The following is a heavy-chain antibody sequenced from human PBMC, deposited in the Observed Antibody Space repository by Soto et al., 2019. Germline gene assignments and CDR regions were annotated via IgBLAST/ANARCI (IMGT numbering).Heavy chain of an antibody. CDR2: ISKDGSDK. CDR3: ARDDGRLKGPLDI. CDR1: GFTFSRYG. J-gene: IGHJ3*02. Sequence: QVQLVESGGGVVQPGRSLRLSCAASGFTFSRYGIHWVRQAPGKGLEWVAVISKDGSDKYYADSVKGRFTMSRDNXKNTLYLQVSSLRVEDTAVYYCARDDGRLKGPLDIWGQGTLVIVSS. D-gene: IGHD2-15*01. V-gene: IGHV3-30*03.